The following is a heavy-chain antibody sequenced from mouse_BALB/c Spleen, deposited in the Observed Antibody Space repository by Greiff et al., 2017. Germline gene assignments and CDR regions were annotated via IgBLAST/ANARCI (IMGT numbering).Heavy chain of an antibody. V-gene: IGHV3-8*02. CDR1: GDSITSGY. Sequence: EVKLMESGPSLVKPSQTLSLTCSVTGDSITSGYWNWIRKFPGNKLEYMGYISYSGSTYYNPSLKSRISITRDTSKNQYYLQLNSVTTEDTATYYCARRAMTYYYAMDYWGQGTSVTVSS. J-gene: IGHJ4*01. CDR3: ARRAMTYYYAMDY. CDR2: ISYSGST. D-gene: IGHD3-1*01.